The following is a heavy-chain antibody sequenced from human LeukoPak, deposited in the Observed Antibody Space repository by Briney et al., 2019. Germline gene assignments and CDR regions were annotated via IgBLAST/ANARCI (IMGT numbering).Heavy chain of an antibody. CDR2: IYYSGST. CDR1: GGSISSYY. D-gene: IGHD6-13*01. V-gene: IGHV4-59*01. CDR3: ARGGPYSSSWYGPVGMDV. J-gene: IGHJ6*02. Sequence: SETLSLTCTVSGGSISSYYRSWIRQPPGKGLEWIGYIYYSGSTNYNPSLKSRVTISVDTSKNQFSLKLSSVTAADTAVYYCARGGPYSSSWYGPVGMDVWGQGTTVTVSS.